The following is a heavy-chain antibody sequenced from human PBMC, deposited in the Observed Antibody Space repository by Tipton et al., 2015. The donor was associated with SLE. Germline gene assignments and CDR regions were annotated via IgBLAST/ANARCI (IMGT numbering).Heavy chain of an antibody. J-gene: IGHJ4*02. CDR3: ARPSGSSFLGGFDY. CDR2: IYPGDSDT. CDR1: GYSFTSYW. V-gene: IGHV5-51*03. D-gene: IGHD6-13*01. Sequence: QSGPEVKQPGESPKISCKGSGYSFTSYWIGWVRRMPGKGLEWMGIIYPGDSDTRYSPSFQGQVTISADNSSRTANLQWSSLKASDTAMYYCARPSGSSFLGGFDYWGQGTLVTVSS.